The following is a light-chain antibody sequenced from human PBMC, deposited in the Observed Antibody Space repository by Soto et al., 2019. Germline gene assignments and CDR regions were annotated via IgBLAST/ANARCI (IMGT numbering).Light chain of an antibody. CDR1: QSISTY. CDR3: QQSYSIPVWT. J-gene: IGKJ1*01. CDR2: AVS. Sequence: DIQMTQSPSSLSASVGDRVTITCRASQSISTYLNWYQHKPGKAPKVLIYAVSSLQSGVPSRFSGSGSGTDFSLSVSGLQPEDFATYYCQQSYSIPVWTFGHGTKVDIK. V-gene: IGKV1-39*01.